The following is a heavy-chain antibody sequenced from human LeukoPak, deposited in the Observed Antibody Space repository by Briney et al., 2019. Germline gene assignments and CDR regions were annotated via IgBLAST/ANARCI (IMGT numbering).Heavy chain of an antibody. CDR1: GYTFTSYG. CDR2: IIPIFGTA. CDR3: ARGMAKAAAGTSIDY. D-gene: IGHD6-13*01. Sequence: SVTVSCKASGYTFTSYGISWVRQAPGQGLEWMGGIIPIFGTANYAQKFQGRVMITADKSTSTAYMELSSLRSEDTAVYYCARGMAKAAAGTSIDYWGQGTLVTVSS. J-gene: IGHJ4*02. V-gene: IGHV1-69*06.